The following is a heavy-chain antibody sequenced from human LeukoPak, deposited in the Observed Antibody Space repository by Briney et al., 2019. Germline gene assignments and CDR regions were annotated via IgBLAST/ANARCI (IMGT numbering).Heavy chain of an antibody. CDR2: IYYSGST. CDR1: GGSISSYY. CDR3: ASASLSRDAFDI. J-gene: IGHJ3*02. V-gene: IGHV4-59*01. Sequence: SETLSLTSTVSGGSISSYYWSWIRQPPGKGLEWIGYIYYSGSTNYNPSLKSRVTISVDTSKNQLSLKLSSVTAADTAVYYCASASLSRDAFDIWGQGTMVTVSS.